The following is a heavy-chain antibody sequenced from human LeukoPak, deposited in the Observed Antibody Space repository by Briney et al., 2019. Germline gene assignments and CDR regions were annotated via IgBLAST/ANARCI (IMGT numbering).Heavy chain of an antibody. CDR1: GYIFTSYW. CDR3: ARRSYSGKDFDY. J-gene: IGHJ4*02. CDR2: IYPGDSDT. V-gene: IGHV5-51*01. D-gene: IGHD4-23*01. Sequence: GESLKISCKGSGYIFTSYWITWVRQMPGKGREWMRIIYPGDSDTKYSPSFQGQVTISADKSISTAYLQWSSLKASDTAMYYCARRSYSGKDFDYWGQGTLVTVSS.